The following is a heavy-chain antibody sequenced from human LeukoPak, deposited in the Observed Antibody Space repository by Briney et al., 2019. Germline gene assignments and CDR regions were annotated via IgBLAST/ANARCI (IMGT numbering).Heavy chain of an antibody. V-gene: IGHV4-59*01. CDR1: GCSISSYY. J-gene: IGHJ2*01. D-gene: IGHD1-26*01. CDR3: ARSDGATRPHWYFDL. Sequence: PSETLSLTCTVSGCSISSYYWNWIRQPPGKGLEWMGYIYYSGSTNYNPSLKSRVTISVDTSKNQFSLKLSSVTAADTAVYYCARSDGATRPHWYFDLWGRGTLVTVSS. CDR2: IYYSGST.